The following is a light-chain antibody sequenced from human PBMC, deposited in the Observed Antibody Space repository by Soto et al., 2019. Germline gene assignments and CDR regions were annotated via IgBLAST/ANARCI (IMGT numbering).Light chain of an antibody. Sequence: QSALTQPPSASGSPGQSVTISCTGGNGDISVYNFVSWYQQYPGKAPKLIIYEVSKRPSGVPDRFSASKSGNSASLTVSGLQAEDEADYYCSSYGGVRGLVFGGGTKLTVL. V-gene: IGLV2-8*01. J-gene: IGLJ2*01. CDR2: EVS. CDR1: NGDISVYNF. CDR3: SSYGGVRGLV.